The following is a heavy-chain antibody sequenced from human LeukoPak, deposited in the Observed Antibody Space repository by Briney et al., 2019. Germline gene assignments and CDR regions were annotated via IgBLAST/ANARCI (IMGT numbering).Heavy chain of an antibody. CDR1: GGSISSSSYY. V-gene: IGHV4-39*01. CDR3: ATLNDYGDYGRDY. D-gene: IGHD4-17*01. Sequence: SETLSLTCTVFGGSISSSSYYWGWLRQPPGKGLEWIGSIYYSGSTYYNPSLKSRVTISVDTSKNQLSLKLSSVTAADTAVYYCATLNDYGDYGRDYWGQGTLVTVSS. CDR2: IYYSGST. J-gene: IGHJ4*02.